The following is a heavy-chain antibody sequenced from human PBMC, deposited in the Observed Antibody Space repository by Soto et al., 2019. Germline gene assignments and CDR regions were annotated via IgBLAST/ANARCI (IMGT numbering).Heavy chain of an antibody. V-gene: IGHV4-34*01. D-gene: IGHD3-3*01. CDR1: GGSFSGYY. CDR3: ARGPKYYDFWSGSVRYNWFDP. CDR2: INHSGST. Sequence: SETLSLTCAVYGGSFSGYYWSWIRQPPGKGLECIGEINHSGSTNYNPSLKSRVTISVDTSKNQFSLKLSSVTAADTAVYYCARGPKYYDFWSGSVRYNWFDPWGQGTLVTVSS. J-gene: IGHJ5*02.